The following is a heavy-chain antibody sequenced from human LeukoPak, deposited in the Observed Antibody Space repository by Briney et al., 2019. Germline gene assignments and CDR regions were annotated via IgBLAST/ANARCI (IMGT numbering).Heavy chain of an antibody. CDR2: IIPIIGTA. J-gene: IGHJ4*02. D-gene: IGHD3-22*01. V-gene: IGHV1-69*05. CDR1: GGTFSSYA. CDR3: ARDLRYYYDSSGYYYEVDY. Sequence: SVKVSCKASGGTFSSYAISWVRQAPGQGLEWMGRIIPIIGTANYAQKFQGRVTITTDESTSTAYMELSSLRSEDTAVYYCARDLRYYYDSSGYYYEVDYWGQGTLVTVSS.